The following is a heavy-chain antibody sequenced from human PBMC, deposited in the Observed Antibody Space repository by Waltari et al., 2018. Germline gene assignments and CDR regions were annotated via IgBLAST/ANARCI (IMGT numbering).Heavy chain of an antibody. D-gene: IGHD3-3*01. V-gene: IGHV4-4*02. J-gene: IGHJ3*02. CDR3: ARDSRITIFGVVSSSAFDI. CDR2: IYHSGST. Sequence: QVQLQESGPGLVKPSGTLSLTCAVSGGSISSSNWWSWVRQPPGKGLACIGDIYHSGSTNTNPSRKSRVTISVDQSKNQFSRKLSSVTAADTAVYYCARDSRITIFGVVSSSAFDIWGQGTMVTVSS. CDR1: GGSISSSNW.